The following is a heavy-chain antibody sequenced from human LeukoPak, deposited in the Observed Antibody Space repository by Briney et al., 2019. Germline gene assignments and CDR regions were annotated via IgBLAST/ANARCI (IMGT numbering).Heavy chain of an antibody. CDR2: INWNGGST. J-gene: IGHJ4*02. CDR3: ARGLRFLEWLEGNLDY. V-gene: IGHV3-20*04. Sequence: RPGGSLRLSCAASGFTFDDYGTSWVRQAPGRGLEWVSGINWNGGSTGYADSVKGRFTISRDNAKNSLYLQMNSLRAEDTALYYCARGLRFLEWLEGNLDYWGQGTLVTVSS. CDR1: GFTFDDYG. D-gene: IGHD3-3*01.